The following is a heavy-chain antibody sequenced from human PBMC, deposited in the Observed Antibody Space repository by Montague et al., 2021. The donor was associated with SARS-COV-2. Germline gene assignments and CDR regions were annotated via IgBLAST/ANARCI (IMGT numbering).Heavy chain of an antibody. CDR2: INHSGST. D-gene: IGHD5-18*01. CDR3: ARGGGYSYGSLDY. CDR1: GTSFSGYY. V-gene: IGHV4-34*01. J-gene: IGHJ4*02. Sequence: SETLSLTCAVHGTSFSGYYWNWIRQPPGKGLEWIGEINHSGSTKYSPSLKSRLTISADTSKNQFSLKLTSVAAADTAVYYCARGGGYSYGSLDYWGQGTLVTVSS.